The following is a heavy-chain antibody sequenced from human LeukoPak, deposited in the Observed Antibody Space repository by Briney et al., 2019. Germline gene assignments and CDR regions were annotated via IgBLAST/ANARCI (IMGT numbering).Heavy chain of an antibody. CDR1: GFTFSSYW. V-gene: IGHV3-74*01. Sequence: PGGSLRLSCAASGFTFSSYWMHWVRQAPGKGLVWVSRINTDGSSTNYADSVKGRFTISRDNAKNTLYLQMNSLRAEDTAVYYCARDRYYDILTGYYSPVYFDYWGQGTLVTVSS. CDR2: INTDGSST. CDR3: ARDRYYDILTGYYSPVYFDY. D-gene: IGHD3-9*01. J-gene: IGHJ4*02.